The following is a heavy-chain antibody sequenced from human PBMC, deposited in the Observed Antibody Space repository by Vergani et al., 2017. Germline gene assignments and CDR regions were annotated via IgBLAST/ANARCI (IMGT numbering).Heavy chain of an antibody. CDR1: GFTFSDYY. D-gene: IGHD3-3*01. J-gene: IGHJ6*03. CDR3: ASHGRSGYQTIYYYYMDV. Sequence: QVQLVESGGGLVTPGGSLRLSCAASGFTFSDYYMSWIRQAPGKGLEWVSYISSSGSTIYYADSVKCRFTISRDNAKNSLYLQMNSLRAEDTAVYYCASHGRSGYQTIYYYYMDVWGKGTTVTVSS. CDR2: ISSSGSTI. V-gene: IGHV3-11*01.